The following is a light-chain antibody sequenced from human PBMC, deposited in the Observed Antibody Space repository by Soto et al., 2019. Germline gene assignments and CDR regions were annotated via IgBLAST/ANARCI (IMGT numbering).Light chain of an antibody. V-gene: IGKV1-5*03. J-gene: IGKJ1*01. CDR2: RSS. CDR1: QTISNY. Sequence: DIQMTQSPSTLSASVGDRVTITCRASQTISNYLTWYQQRPGKAPKLLIYRSSILQNGVPSRFIRSGSGTEFTLTISSLQPDDFATYYCQQYYIYATFGQGTRVEI. CDR3: QQYYIYAT.